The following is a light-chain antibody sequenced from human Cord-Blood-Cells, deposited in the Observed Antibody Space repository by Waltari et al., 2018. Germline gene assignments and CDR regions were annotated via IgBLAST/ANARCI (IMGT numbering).Light chain of an antibody. CDR1: SSDVGSYNL. CDR3: CSYAGSLWV. J-gene: IGLJ3*02. CDR2: EGS. Sequence: QSALTQPASVSGSPGQSITISCTGTSSDVGSYNLVSWYQQHPGKDPKLMIYEGSKRPSGVSNRFSGSKSGNTASLTISGLQAEDEADYYCCSYAGSLWVFGGGTKLTVL. V-gene: IGLV2-23*01.